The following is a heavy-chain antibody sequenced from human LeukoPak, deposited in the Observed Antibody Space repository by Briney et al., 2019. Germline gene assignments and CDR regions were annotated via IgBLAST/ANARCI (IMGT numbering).Heavy chain of an antibody. CDR1: GFTFSSYS. J-gene: IGHJ4*02. Sequence: KPGGSLRLSCAASGFTFSSYSMNWVRQAPGKGLEWVSSISSSSSYIYYADSVKGRFTISRDNAKNSLYLQMNSLRAEDTAVYYCARIEGYCSGGSCYDDDYWGQGTLVTVSS. CDR3: ARIEGYCSGGSCYDDDY. CDR2: ISSSSSYI. V-gene: IGHV3-21*01. D-gene: IGHD2-15*01.